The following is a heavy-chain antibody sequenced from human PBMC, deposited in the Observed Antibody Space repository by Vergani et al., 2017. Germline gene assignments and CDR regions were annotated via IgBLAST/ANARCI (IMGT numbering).Heavy chain of an antibody. CDR2: ISSSSSTI. D-gene: IGHD6-6*01. CDR3: AKTGVAAPDAFDI. J-gene: IGHJ3*02. Sequence: EVQLVESGGGLVQPGGSLRLSCAASGFTFSSYSMNWVRQAPGKGLEWVSYISSSSSTIYYADSVKGQFTISRDNAKNSLYLQMNSLRAEDTAVYYCAKTGVAAPDAFDIWGQGTMVTVSS. CDR1: GFTFSSYS. V-gene: IGHV3-48*01.